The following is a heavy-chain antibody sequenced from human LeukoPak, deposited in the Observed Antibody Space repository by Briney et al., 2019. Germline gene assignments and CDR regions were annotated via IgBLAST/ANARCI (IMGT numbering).Heavy chain of an antibody. CDR2: IYYSGST. CDR1: GGSISSSSYY. J-gene: IGHJ4*02. CDR3: AREWVPRGYYGSGSSFFDY. Sequence: RSSETLSLTCTVSGGSISSSSYYWSWIRQHPGKGLEWIGYIYYSGSTYYNPSLKSRVTISVDTSKNQFSLKLSSVTAADTAVYYCAREWVPRGYYGSGSSFFDYWGQGTLVTVSS. V-gene: IGHV4-31*03. D-gene: IGHD3-10*01.